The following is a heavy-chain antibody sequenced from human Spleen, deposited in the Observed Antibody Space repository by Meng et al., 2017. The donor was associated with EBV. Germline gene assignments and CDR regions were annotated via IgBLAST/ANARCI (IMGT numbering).Heavy chain of an antibody. D-gene: IGHD4-17*01. V-gene: IGHV7-4-1*02. CDR2: INTNTGNP. CDR1: GYTFTTFA. Sequence: QVQLVQAGSDLKEPGASVKVSCKASGYTFTTFAMHWVRQAPGQGLEWMGWINTNTGNPTYAQGFAGRFVFSLDTSVNTAYLQISSLKAEDTAVYYCARPMTTVTTYWFDPWGQGTLVTVSS. J-gene: IGHJ5*02. CDR3: ARPMTTVTTYWFDP.